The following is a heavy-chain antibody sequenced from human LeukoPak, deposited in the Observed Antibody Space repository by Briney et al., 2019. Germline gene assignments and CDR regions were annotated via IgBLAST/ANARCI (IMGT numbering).Heavy chain of an antibody. CDR2: ISPTGSTT. CDR1: GVSFSGHC. V-gene: IGHV3-74*01. J-gene: IGHJ4*02. D-gene: IGHD6-6*01. CDR3: ARGPNSNWSGLDF. Sequence: GGSLRLSCTASGVSFSGHCMHWDRQLPGKGLVWVSRISPTGSTTSYADSVKGRFTVSRDNAKNTLYLQVNNLRAEDTAVYYCARGPNSNWSGLDFWGQGTLLTVSS.